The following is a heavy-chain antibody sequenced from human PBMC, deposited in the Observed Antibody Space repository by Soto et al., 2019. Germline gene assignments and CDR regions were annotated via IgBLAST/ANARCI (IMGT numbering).Heavy chain of an antibody. Sequence: VGSLRLSCAVSGFTFNNYAMNWVRQAPGKGLEWVATISGTGGSTYYADSVKGRFTISRDNSKNTLYLQMNSLRVEDTAVYYCAKDRPGGNFDYWGQGTQVTVSS. J-gene: IGHJ4*02. CDR2: ISGTGGST. CDR1: GFTFNNYA. V-gene: IGHV3-23*01. CDR3: AKDRPGGNFDY.